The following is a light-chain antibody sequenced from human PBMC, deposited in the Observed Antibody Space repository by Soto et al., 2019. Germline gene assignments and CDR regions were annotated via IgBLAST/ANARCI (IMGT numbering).Light chain of an antibody. CDR3: QQYGSSPPRVT. CDR1: QSVSSSY. Sequence: EIVLTQSPGTLSLSPGERATLSCRASQSVSSSYLAWYQQKPGQAPRLLIYGASSRVTGIPDRFSGSGSGTDFTLTISRLEPEDFVVYYCQQYGSSPPRVTFGPGTKVDIK. J-gene: IGKJ3*01. V-gene: IGKV3-20*01. CDR2: GAS.